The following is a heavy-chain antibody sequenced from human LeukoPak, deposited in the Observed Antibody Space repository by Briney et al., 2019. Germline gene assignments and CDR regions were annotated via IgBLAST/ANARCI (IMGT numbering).Heavy chain of an antibody. D-gene: IGHD1-1*01. CDR2: TYYRSKWNH. Sequence: SQTLSLTCAISGDSVSSNRVAWNWIRQSPTRGLEWLGRTYYRSKWNHDYGVFVRGRITIYADISKNEFHLHLNSVTPEDTAVNYCAMDNWGDLYLDNWGQGTLVTVSS. V-gene: IGHV6-1*01. CDR3: AMDNWGDLYLDN. J-gene: IGHJ4*02. CDR1: GDSVSSNRVA.